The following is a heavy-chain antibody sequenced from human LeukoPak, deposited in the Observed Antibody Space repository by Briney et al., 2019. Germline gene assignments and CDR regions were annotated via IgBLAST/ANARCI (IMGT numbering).Heavy chain of an antibody. Sequence: GGSLRLSCAASGFTFSSYGMHWVRQAPGKGLEWAAVIWYDGSNKYYADSVKGRFTISRDNSKNTLYLQMNSLRAEDTAVYYCARESDCGGDCYSPTNFDYWGQGTLVTVSS. J-gene: IGHJ4*02. V-gene: IGHV3-33*01. CDR2: IWYDGSNK. D-gene: IGHD2-21*02. CDR1: GFTFSSYG. CDR3: ARESDCGGDCYSPTNFDY.